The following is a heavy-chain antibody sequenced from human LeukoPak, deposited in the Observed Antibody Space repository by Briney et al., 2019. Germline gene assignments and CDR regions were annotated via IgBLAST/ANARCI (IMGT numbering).Heavy chain of an antibody. CDR1: GYSFNTYW. CDR2: IYPGDSDT. Sequence: GESLKISCQGSGYSFNTYWLAWVRQMPGKGLEWMGIIYPGDSDTRYSPSFQGQITMSADKSINTAYLRWSSLKASDTAMYYSARAYYCGGGGCKLEYWGQGTLVSVSS. D-gene: IGHD2-21*01. J-gene: IGHJ4*02. CDR3: ARAYYCGGGGCKLEY. V-gene: IGHV5-51*01.